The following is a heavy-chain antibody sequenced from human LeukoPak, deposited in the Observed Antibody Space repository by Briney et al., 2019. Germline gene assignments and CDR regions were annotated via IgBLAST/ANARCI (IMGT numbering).Heavy chain of an antibody. D-gene: IGHD6-19*01. Sequence: ASVKVSCKASGYTFTSYYMHWVRQAPGQGLEWMGIINPSGGSTSYAQKFQGRVTMTRDTSTSTAYMELRSLRSDDTAVYYCARGRLVSGWGIISPKRFDYWGQGTLVTVSS. CDR2: INPSGGST. V-gene: IGHV1-46*01. CDR1: GYTFTSYY. J-gene: IGHJ4*02. CDR3: ARGRLVSGWGIISPKRFDY.